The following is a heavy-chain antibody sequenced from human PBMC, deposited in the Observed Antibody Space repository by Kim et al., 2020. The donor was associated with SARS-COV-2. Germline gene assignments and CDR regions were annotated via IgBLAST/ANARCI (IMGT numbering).Heavy chain of an antibody. Sequence: GGSLRLFCAASGFTFNNYAMHWVRQAPGKGLEWLADISFDGNNKHYADSVKGRFTISRDNSKNTLYLQVNSLRTEDTALYYCARVHDYGYGMDVWGQGPT. J-gene: IGHJ6*02. V-gene: IGHV3-30*04. CDR1: GFTFNNYA. D-gene: IGHD4-17*01. CDR3: ARVHDYGYGMDV. CDR2: ISFDGNNK.